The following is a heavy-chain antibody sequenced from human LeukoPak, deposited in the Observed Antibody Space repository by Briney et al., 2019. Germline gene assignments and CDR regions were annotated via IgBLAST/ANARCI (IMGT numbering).Heavy chain of an antibody. V-gene: IGHV3-53*01. CDR1: GFTFSSYW. D-gene: IGHD5/OR15-5a*01. CDR3: GRDDAPVYNYGIQY. Sequence: GGSLRLSCAASGFTFSSYWMHWVRQAPGKGLEWVSVIYGGGKTYYADSVKGRFTISRDNSKNTLYLDMNNVRVEDTAVYFCGRDDAPVYNYGIQYWGQGTLVTVSS. CDR2: IYGGGKT. J-gene: IGHJ4*02.